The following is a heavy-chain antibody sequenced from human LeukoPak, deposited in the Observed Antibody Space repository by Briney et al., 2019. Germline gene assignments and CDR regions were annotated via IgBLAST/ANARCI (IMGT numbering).Heavy chain of an antibody. Sequence: ASVKVSCKASGYTFTSYYMHWVRQAPGQGLEWMGIINPSGGSTSYAQKFQGRVTMTRDMSTSTVYMELSSLRSEDTAVYYCARGVGYCSSTSCYRAGIWFDPWGQGTLVTVSS. CDR3: ARGVGYCSSTSCYRAGIWFDP. CDR2: INPSGGST. D-gene: IGHD2-2*02. CDR1: GYTFTSYY. J-gene: IGHJ5*02. V-gene: IGHV1-46*01.